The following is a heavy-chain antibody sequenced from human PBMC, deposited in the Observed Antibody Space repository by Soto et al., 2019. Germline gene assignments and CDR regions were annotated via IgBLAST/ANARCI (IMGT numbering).Heavy chain of an antibody. V-gene: IGHV1-69*01. D-gene: IGHD1-26*01. CDR3: ARSDGAFEPADAFDI. Sequence: QVQLVQSGAEVKKPGSSVKVSCKASGGTFSSYAISWVRQAPGQGLEWMGGIIPIFGTANYAQKFQGRVTITADESASTAYRVRSSLRAEDTAVYYCARSDGAFEPADAFDIWGQGTMVTVSA. CDR1: GGTFSSYA. CDR2: IIPIFGTA. J-gene: IGHJ3*02.